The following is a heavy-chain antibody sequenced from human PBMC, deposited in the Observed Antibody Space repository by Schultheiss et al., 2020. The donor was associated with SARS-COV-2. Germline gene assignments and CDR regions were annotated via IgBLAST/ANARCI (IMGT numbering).Heavy chain of an antibody. CDR3: ARDQLF. J-gene: IGHJ6*02. CDR1: GFTFSSYA. V-gene: IGHV3-48*03. CDR2: ISSSGSTI. Sequence: GESLKISCAASGFTFSSYAMHWVRQAPGKGLEWVSYISSSGSTIYYADSVKGRFSISRDNARNTVHLQMNTLRAEDTAVYFCARDQLFGGQGTTVTVSS. D-gene: IGHD1-1*01.